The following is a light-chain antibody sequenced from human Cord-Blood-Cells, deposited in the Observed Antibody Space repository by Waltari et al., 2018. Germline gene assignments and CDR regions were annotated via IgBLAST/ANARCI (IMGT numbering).Light chain of an antibody. CDR2: GAS. CDR3: QQYGSSPPYT. J-gene: IGKJ2*01. Sequence: EIVLTQSPGTLSLSPGASATPSCRASQSVSSSYLAWYQQKPGQAPRLLLYGASSRATGIPDGFSGSGSGTDFTLIISRLEPEDFAVYYCQQYGSSPPYTFGQGTKLEIK. V-gene: IGKV3-20*01. CDR1: QSVSSSY.